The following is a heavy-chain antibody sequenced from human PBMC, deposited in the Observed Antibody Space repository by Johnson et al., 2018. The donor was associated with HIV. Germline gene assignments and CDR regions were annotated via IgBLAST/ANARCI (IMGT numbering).Heavy chain of an antibody. D-gene: IGHD3-16*01. J-gene: IGHJ3*02. CDR2: IRYDGSNK. CDR3: ARGTPGGGHTVDDAFDI. V-gene: IGHV3-30*02. Sequence: QMQLVESGGGVVQPGGSLRLSCAASGFTFSSYGMHWVRQAPGKGLEWVAFIRYDGSNKYYADSVKGRFTISRDNSKNTLYLQMNSLRAEDTAVYYCARGTPGGGHTVDDAFDIWGQGTMVTVSS. CDR1: GFTFSSYG.